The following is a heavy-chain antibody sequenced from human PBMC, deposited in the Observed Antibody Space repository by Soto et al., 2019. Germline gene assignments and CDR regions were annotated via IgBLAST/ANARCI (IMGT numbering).Heavy chain of an antibody. V-gene: IGHV4-30-4*01. J-gene: IGHJ4*02. CDR1: GGSISSGEYY. CDR2: IYYSGST. CDR3: ARWPQLEPRFDY. Sequence: SETLSLTCTVSGGSISSGEYYWTWIRQPPGKGLEWIGYIYYSGSTYYNPSLQSRVTISVDTSKNQFSLKLSSVTAADTAVYYCARWPQLEPRFDYWGQGTLVTVSS. D-gene: IGHD1-1*01.